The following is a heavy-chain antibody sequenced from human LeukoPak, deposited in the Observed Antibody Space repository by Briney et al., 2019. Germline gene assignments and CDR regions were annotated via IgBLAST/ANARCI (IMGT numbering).Heavy chain of an antibody. V-gene: IGHV1-24*01. CDR2: FDPEDSET. CDR3: ATEDPGIAVAGVQGAGGDY. Sequence: ASVKVSCKVSGYTLTELSMHWVRQAPGKGLEWMGGFDPEDSETIYAQKFQGRVTMTEDTSTDTAYMELSSLRSEDTAVYYCATEDPGIAVAGVQGAGGDYWGQGTLVTVSS. J-gene: IGHJ4*02. D-gene: IGHD6-19*01. CDR1: GYTLTELS.